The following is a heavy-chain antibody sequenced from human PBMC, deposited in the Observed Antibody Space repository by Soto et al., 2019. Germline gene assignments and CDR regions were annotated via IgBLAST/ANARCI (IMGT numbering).Heavy chain of an antibody. D-gene: IGHD3-3*01. CDR3: ARHPIRFLEWLPSYYYYGMDV. CDR2: IIPIFGTA. V-gene: IGHV1-69*13. CDR1: GGTFSSYA. J-gene: IGHJ6*02. Sequence: SVKVSCKASGGTFSSYAISWVRQAPGQGXEWMGGIIPIFGTANYAQKFQGRVTITADESTSTAYMELSSLRSEDTAVYYCARHPIRFLEWLPSYYYYGMDVWGQGTTVTVSS.